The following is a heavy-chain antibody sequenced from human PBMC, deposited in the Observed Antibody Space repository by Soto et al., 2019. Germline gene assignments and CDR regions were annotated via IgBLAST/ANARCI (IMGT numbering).Heavy chain of an antibody. D-gene: IGHD3-22*01. CDR3: ARQIYDSDTGPNFQYYFDS. J-gene: IGHJ4*02. Sequence: PGESLKISCKGSGYSFSSYWIAWVRQMPGKGLEWMGTIYPGDSDTRYSPSFQGQVTISATKSITTVFLQWSSLRASDTAMYYCARQIYDSDTGPNFQYYFDSWGQGTPVTVSS. CDR2: IYPGDSDT. CDR1: GYSFSSYW. V-gene: IGHV5-51*01.